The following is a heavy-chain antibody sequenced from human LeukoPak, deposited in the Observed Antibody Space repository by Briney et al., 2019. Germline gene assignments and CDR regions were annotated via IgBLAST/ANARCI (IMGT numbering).Heavy chain of an antibody. V-gene: IGHV5-51*01. CDR1: GYSFTSYW. CDR3: ARCVNYDSSGSNAFDI. CDR2: IYPGDSDT. D-gene: IGHD3-22*01. Sequence: GESLKISCKGSGYSFTSYWIGWVRQMPGKGLEWMGIIYPGDSDTRYSPSFQGQVTISADKSISTAYLQWSSLKASDTAMYYCARCVNYDSSGSNAFDIWGQGTMVTVSS. J-gene: IGHJ3*02.